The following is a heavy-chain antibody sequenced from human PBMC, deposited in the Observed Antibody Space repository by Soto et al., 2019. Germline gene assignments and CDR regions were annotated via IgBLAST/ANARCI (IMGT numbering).Heavy chain of an antibody. J-gene: IGHJ6*02. Sequence: KSSETLSLTCTVSGGSISSGGYYWSWIRQHPGKGLEWIGYIYYSGSTYYNPSLKSRVTISVDTSKNQFSLKLSSVTAADTAVYYCARVPTSSGWFHYYGMDVWGQGTTVTVSS. V-gene: IGHV4-31*03. CDR1: GGSISSGGYY. D-gene: IGHD6-19*01. CDR2: IYYSGST. CDR3: ARVPTSSGWFHYYGMDV.